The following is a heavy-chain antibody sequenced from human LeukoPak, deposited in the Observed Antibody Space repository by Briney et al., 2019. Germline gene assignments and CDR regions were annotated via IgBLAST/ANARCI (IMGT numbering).Heavy chain of an antibody. J-gene: IGHJ4*02. V-gene: IGHV3-15*01. CDR2: IKSKTDGGTT. CDR3: TTGSSLGGYYDTRGDY. D-gene: IGHD3-22*01. CDR1: GFTFSNAW. Sequence: PGGSLRLSCAASGFTFSNAWMSWVRQAPGKGLEWVGRIKSKTDGGTTDYAAPVKGRFTISRDDSKNTLYLQMNSLKTEDTAVYYCTTGSSLGGYYDTRGDYWGQGTLVTVSS.